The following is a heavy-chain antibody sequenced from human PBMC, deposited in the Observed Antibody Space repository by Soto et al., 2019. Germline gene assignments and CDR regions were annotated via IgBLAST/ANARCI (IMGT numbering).Heavy chain of an antibody. V-gene: IGHV3-30-3*01. CDR1: GFTFSSYA. J-gene: IGHJ2*01. CDR3: ARGGPGTFWYFDL. D-gene: IGHD3-16*01. CDR2: ISYDGSNK. Sequence: QVQLVESGGGVVQPGRSLRLSCAASGFTFSSYAVHWVRQAPGKGLEWVAVISYDGSNKYYADSVKGRFTISRDISKNTLYLQMNSLRAEDTAVYYCARGGPGTFWYFDLWGRGTLVTVSS.